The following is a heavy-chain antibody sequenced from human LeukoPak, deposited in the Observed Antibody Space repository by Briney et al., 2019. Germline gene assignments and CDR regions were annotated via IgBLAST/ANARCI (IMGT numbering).Heavy chain of an antibody. CDR1: GFSIRSSW. V-gene: IGHV3-7*01. CDR2: MNEDGSGT. D-gene: IGHD7-27*01. Sequence: GGSLRLSCAVSGFSIRSSWMSWVRQTPGKGLEWVADMNEDGSGTYYVDSVKGRFTVSRDNAKNSPYLQMSSLRAEDTAVYYCARDPAWGAIDYWGQGTLVTVSS. CDR3: ARDPAWGAIDY. J-gene: IGHJ4*02.